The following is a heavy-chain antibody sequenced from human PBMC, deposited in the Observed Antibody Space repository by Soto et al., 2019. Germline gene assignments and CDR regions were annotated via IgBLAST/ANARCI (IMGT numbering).Heavy chain of an antibody. J-gene: IGHJ5*02. CDR2: IYWDDDK. D-gene: IGHD2-2*01. CDR3: AHRSVVVPAVVRDWNWFDP. V-gene: IGHV2-5*02. Sequence: GSGATPAKPTQTLTLTFTFSGFSLSTSGVGVGWIRQPPGKALEWLALIYWDDDKRYSPSLKSRLTITKDTSKNQVVLTMTNMDPVDTATYYCAHRSVVVPAVVRDWNWFDPWGQGTLVTVSS. CDR1: GFSLSTSGVG.